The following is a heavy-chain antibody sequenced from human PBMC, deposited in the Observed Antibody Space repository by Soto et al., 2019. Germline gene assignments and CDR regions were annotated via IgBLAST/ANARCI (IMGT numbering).Heavy chain of an antibody. CDR2: MNPNSGNT. CDR1: GYTFTSYD. V-gene: IGHV1-8*01. D-gene: IGHD6-6*01. Sequence: QVQLVQSGAEVKKPGASVKVSCKASGYTFTSYDINWVRQATGQGLEWMGWMNPNSGNTGYAQKFQGRVTMTRNTSISTAYMELSSLRSEDTAVYYCARGRPHFGSSSSAPDVWGQGTTVTVSS. CDR3: ARGRPHFGSSSSAPDV. J-gene: IGHJ6*02.